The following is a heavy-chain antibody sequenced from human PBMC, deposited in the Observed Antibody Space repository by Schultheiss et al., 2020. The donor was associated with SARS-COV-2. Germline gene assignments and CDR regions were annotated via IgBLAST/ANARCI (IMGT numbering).Heavy chain of an antibody. V-gene: IGHV4-59*08. J-gene: IGHJ6*02. CDR1: GGSISSYY. D-gene: IGHD2-2*01. Sequence: SETLSLTCTVSGGSISSYYWSWLRQPPGNGLEWIGYIYYSGSTNYNPSLKRRVTIPVDTSKNQFCLKLSSVTAADTAEYYCARHTNGYYYYGMDVWGQGTTVTVSS. CDR2: IYYSGST. CDR3: ARHTNGYYYYGMDV.